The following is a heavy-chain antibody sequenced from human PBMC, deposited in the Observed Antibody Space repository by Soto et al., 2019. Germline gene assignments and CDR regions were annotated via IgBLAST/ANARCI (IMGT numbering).Heavy chain of an antibody. Sequence: QVQLVQSGAEVKKPGASVKVSCKASGYTFTGYYMHWVRQAPGQGLEWMGWINPNSGGTNYAQKFQGWVTMTRDMSGSTAYMELSRLGSDDTALNYCARGIVVVPAAYAYYCYFDLWGRGTLVTVSS. CDR3: ARGIVVVPAAYAYYCYFDL. CDR1: GYTFTGYY. J-gene: IGHJ2*01. D-gene: IGHD2-2*01. V-gene: IGHV1-2*04. CDR2: INPNSGGT.